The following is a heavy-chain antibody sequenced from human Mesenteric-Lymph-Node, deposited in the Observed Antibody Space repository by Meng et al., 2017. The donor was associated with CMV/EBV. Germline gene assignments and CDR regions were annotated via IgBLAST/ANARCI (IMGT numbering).Heavy chain of an antibody. J-gene: IGHJ4*02. D-gene: IGHD7-27*01. CDR3: ARGLPPGH. CDR2: INPIVGIT. Sequence: VNVSCKAAGDTFNIYTFTWVRQAPGQRLGWMGRINPIVGITNYAQKFQGRLTFTADASTSTAYMELSSLRSDDTAVYYCARGLPPGHWGQGTLVTVSS. V-gene: IGHV1-69*02. CDR1: GDTFNIYT.